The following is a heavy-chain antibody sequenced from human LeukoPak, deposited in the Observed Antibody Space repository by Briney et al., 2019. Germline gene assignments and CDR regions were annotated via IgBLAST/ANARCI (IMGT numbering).Heavy chain of an antibody. Sequence: GRSLRLSCAASGFTFDDYAMHWVRQAPGKGLEWVSGISWNSGSIGYADSVKGRFTISRDNAKNSLYLQMNSLRAEDMALYYCARSGAGTTSMFYYYYYMDVWGKGTTVTVSS. CDR2: ISWNSGSI. CDR3: ARSGAGTTSMFYYYYYMDV. J-gene: IGHJ6*03. V-gene: IGHV3-9*03. D-gene: IGHD1-7*01. CDR1: GFTFDDYA.